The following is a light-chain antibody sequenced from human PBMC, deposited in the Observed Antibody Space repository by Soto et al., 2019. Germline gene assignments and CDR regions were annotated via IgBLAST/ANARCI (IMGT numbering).Light chain of an antibody. CDR1: SSDVGGYNY. CDR3: ISYTTSGTYV. Sequence: ALTQPASVSGSPGQSITIPCTGTSSDVGGYNYVSWYQQHPGKAPKLMIYDVSNRPSGVSYRFSGSKSGNTASLTISGLQAEDEADYYCISYTTSGTYVFGTGTKVTVL. J-gene: IGLJ1*01. CDR2: DVS. V-gene: IGLV2-14*01.